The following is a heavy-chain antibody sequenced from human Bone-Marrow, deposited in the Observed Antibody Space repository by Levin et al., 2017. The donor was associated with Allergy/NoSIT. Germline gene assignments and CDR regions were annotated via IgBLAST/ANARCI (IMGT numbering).Heavy chain of an antibody. CDR2: INSDGSST. D-gene: IGHD3-3*01. J-gene: IGHJ5*02. CDR1: GFTFSSYW. Sequence: GESLKISCAASGFTFSSYWMHWVRQAPGKGLVWVSRINSDGSSTSYADSVKGRFTISRDNAKNTLYLQMNSLRAEDTAVYYCARGEGPITIFGVVIYVGKKNWFDPWGQGTLVTVSS. CDR3: ARGEGPITIFGVVIYVGKKNWFDP. V-gene: IGHV3-74*01.